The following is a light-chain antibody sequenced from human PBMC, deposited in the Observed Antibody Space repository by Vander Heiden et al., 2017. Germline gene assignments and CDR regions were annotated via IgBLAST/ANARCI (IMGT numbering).Light chain of an antibody. CDR3: QQSYSTPRT. CDR1: QSISSY. J-gene: IGKJ2*01. Sequence: IQMTQSPSSLSASVGDRVTITCRASQSISSYLIWYQQRPGKAPKLLIYAASSLQSGVPSRFSGSGSGTDFTLTISSLQPEDFATYYCQQSYSTPRTFGQGTQLEIK. V-gene: IGKV1-39*01. CDR2: AAS.